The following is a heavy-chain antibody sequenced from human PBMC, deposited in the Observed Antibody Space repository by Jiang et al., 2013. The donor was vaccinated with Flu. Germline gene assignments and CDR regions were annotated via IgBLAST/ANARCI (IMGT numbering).Heavy chain of an antibody. V-gene: IGHV3-30*06. D-gene: IGHD3-22*01. J-gene: IGHJ6*02. CDR2: ISYDGNQK. CDR3: TRDRSYNYRSGYPRGMDV. CDR1: GFTFNVDG. Sequence: VQLLESGGGVVQAGESLRLSCTVSGFTFNVDGFHWVRQAPGKGLEWLAAISYDGNQKNYRDSVKGRFTISRENSKSTVYLQMNNLRHEDAGLYYCTRDRSYNYRSGYPRGMDVWGQGTAVTVSS.